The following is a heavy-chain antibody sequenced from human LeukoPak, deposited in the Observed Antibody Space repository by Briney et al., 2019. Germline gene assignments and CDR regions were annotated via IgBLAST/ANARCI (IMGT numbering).Heavy chain of an antibody. CDR3: AREGGSYSATILNNWFDP. V-gene: IGHV3-48*03. Sequence: GGSLRLSCAASGFTFSSYEMNWVRQAPGKGLEWVSYISSSGSTIYYADSVKGRFTISRDNAKNSLYLQMNSLRAEDTAVYYCAREGGSYSATILNNWFDPWGQGTLVTVSS. CDR2: ISSSGSTI. CDR1: GFTFSSYE. J-gene: IGHJ5*02. D-gene: IGHD1-26*01.